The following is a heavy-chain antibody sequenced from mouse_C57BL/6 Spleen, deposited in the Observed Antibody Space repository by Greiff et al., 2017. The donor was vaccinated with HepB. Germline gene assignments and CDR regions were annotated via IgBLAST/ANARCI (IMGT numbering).Heavy chain of an antibody. CDR1: GYTFTDYE. J-gene: IGHJ4*01. D-gene: IGHD1-1*01. CDR2: IDPETGGT. V-gene: IGHV1-15*01. Sequence: QVQLKQSGAELVRPGASVTLSCKASGYTFTDYEMHWVKQTPVHGLEWIGAIDPETGGTAYNQKFKGKAILTADKSSSTAYMELRSLTSEDSAVYYCTRPYYYGSSSYAMDYWGQGTSVTVSS. CDR3: TRPYYYGSSSYAMDY.